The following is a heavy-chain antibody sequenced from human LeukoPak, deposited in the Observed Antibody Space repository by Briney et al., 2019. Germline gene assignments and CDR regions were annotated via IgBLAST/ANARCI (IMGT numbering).Heavy chain of an antibody. V-gene: IGHV4-34*01. CDR1: GESFSGHY. CDR3: ARHSRTYYDILTGPYGGSFDY. Sequence: SETLSLTCAVYGESFSGHYWTWIRQPPGKGLEWIGEINHSGTTNYNPSLKSRVTMLADTSKNQFPLKLSSVTAADTAVYYCARHSRTYYDILTGPYGGSFDYWGQRTLVTVSS. J-gene: IGHJ4*02. CDR2: INHSGTT. D-gene: IGHD3-9*01.